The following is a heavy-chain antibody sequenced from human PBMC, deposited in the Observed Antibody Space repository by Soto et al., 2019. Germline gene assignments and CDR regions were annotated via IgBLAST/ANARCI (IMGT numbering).Heavy chain of an antibody. Sequence: ASVKVSCKASGYTFTSYGISWVRQAPGQGLEWMGWISAYNGNTNYAQKLQGRVTMTTDTSTSTAYMELRSLRSDDTAVYYCAREKDSIFGVVIVGPYYGMDVWGQGTTVTVSS. V-gene: IGHV1-18*01. CDR3: AREKDSIFGVVIVGPYYGMDV. D-gene: IGHD3-3*01. CDR2: ISAYNGNT. CDR1: GYTFTSYG. J-gene: IGHJ6*02.